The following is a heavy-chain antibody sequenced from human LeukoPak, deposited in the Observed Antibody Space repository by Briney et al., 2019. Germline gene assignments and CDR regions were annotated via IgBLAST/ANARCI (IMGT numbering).Heavy chain of an antibody. CDR2: INTNTGNP. J-gene: IGHJ5*02. CDR1: GYTFTSYA. V-gene: IGHV7-4-1*02. D-gene: IGHD2-8*01. Sequence: GASVKVSCKTSGYTFTSYAMNWVRQAPGQGLEWMGWINTNTGNPTYAQGFTGRFVFSLDTSVSTAYLQISSLKAEDTAVYYCARARFVRMFDRNWFDPWGQGTLVTVSS. CDR3: ARARFVRMFDRNWFDP.